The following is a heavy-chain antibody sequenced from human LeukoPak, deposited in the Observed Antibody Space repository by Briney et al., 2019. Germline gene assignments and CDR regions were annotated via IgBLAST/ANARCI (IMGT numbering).Heavy chain of an antibody. CDR1: GFTVSSNY. Sequence: GGSLRLSCAASGFTVSSNYMSWVRQAPGKGLEWVSVLYSGGSTYYAGSVKGRFTISRDNSKNTLYLQMNSLRAEDTAVYYCARAPPGYCSGGSCSRPPDFWGQGTLVTVSS. CDR2: LYSGGST. J-gene: IGHJ4*02. CDR3: ARAPPGYCSGGSCSRPPDF. V-gene: IGHV3-66*01. D-gene: IGHD2-15*01.